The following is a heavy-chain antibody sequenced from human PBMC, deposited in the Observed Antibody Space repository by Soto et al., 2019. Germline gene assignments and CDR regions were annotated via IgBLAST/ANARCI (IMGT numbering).Heavy chain of an antibody. CDR1: GFTFSSYW. V-gene: IGHV3-74*01. D-gene: IGHD1-7*01. CDR3: ARDNWNSY. J-gene: IGHJ4*01. Sequence: GGSMRLSCAASGFTFSSYWMHWVRQAPGKGLMWVSRIHNDGSTTRYADSVKGRFTISRDNAKNTLYLQMSSLRVEDTAVYYCARDNWNSYWGQGTLVTVSS. CDR2: IHNDGSTT.